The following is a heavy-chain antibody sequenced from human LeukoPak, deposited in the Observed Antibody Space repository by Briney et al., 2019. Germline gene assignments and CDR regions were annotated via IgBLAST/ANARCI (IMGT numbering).Heavy chain of an antibody. CDR2: INHSGST. CDR3: ARRPRYCSSTSACLVYYYYGMDV. J-gene: IGHJ6*02. Sequence: SETLSLTCAVYGGSFSGYYWSWIRQPPGKGLEWIGEINHSGSTNYNPSLKSRVTISVDTSKNQFSLKLSSVTAADTAVYYCARRPRYCSSTSACLVYYYYGMDVWGQGTTVTVSS. CDR1: GGSFSGYY. D-gene: IGHD2-2*01. V-gene: IGHV4-34*01.